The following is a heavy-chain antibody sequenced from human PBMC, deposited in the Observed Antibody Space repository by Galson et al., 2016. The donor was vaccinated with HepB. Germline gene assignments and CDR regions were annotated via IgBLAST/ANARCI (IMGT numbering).Heavy chain of an antibody. D-gene: IGHD4-17*01. CDR3: ARPFGDYSHYRYYGIDV. CDR2: ISYDGDNK. V-gene: IGHV3-30*03. Sequence: SLRLSCAASGFTFTTYGMHWVRQAPGKGLEWVAFISYDGDNKHFADSVKGRFTLSRDNSRNTQYLQMNSLRPEDTAVYYCARPFGDYSHYRYYGIDVWGQGTTVTVSS. CDR1: GFTFTTYG. J-gene: IGHJ6*02.